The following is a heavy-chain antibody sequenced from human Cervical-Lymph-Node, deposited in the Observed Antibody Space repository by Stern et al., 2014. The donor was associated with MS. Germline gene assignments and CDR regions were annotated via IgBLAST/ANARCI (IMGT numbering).Heavy chain of an antibody. CDR2: IWYDGSNQ. Sequence: VQLGESGGGVVQPGRSLRLSCAASGFTFSSYGMHWVRQAPGKGLEWVAVIWYDGSNQSYADSVKGRFTISRDNSKNTLYLQMNSLRAEDTAVYYCARERGLMVRGRMDVWGQGTTVTVSS. CDR1: GFTFSSYG. CDR3: ARERGLMVRGRMDV. J-gene: IGHJ6*02. D-gene: IGHD3-10*01. V-gene: IGHV3-33*01.